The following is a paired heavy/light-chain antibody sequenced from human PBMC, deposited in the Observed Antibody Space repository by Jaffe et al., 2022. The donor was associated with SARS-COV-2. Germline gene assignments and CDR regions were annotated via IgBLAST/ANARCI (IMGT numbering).Heavy chain of an antibody. CDR2: IKQDGSEK. Sequence: EVQLVESGGGLVQPGGSLRLSCAASGFTFSSYWMSWVRQAPGKGLEWVANIKQDGSEKYYVDSVKGRFTISRDNAKNSLYLQMNSLRAEDTAVYYCATLPHLLLGGYFDWLLEGNQGYYFDYWGQGTLVTVSS. CDR3: ATLPHLLLGGYFDWLLEGNQGYYFDY. D-gene: IGHD3-9*01. CDR1: GFTFSSYW. J-gene: IGHJ4*02. V-gene: IGHV3-7*01.
Light chain of an antibody. CDR2: AAS. CDR1: QGISSY. Sequence: DIQLTQSPSFLSASVGDRVTITCRASQGISSYLAWYQQKPGKAPKLLIYAASTLQSGVPSRFSGSGSGTEFTLTISSLQPEDFATYYCQQLNSYPQTFGQGTKLEIK. J-gene: IGKJ2*01. V-gene: IGKV1-9*01. CDR3: QQLNSYPQT.